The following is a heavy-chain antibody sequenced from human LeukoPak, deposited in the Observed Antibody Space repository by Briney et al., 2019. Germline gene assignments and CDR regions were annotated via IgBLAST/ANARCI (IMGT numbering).Heavy chain of an antibody. CDR3: ARDRSFSSPDAFDI. CDR1: GYTFTGYY. CDR2: INPNSGGT. V-gene: IGHV1-2*02. J-gene: IGHJ3*02. D-gene: IGHD6-6*01. Sequence: ASVKVSCKASGYTFTGYYMHWVRQAPGQGLEWMGWINPNSGGTNYAQKFQGRVTMTRDTSISTAYMELSSLRSEDTAMYYCARDRSFSSPDAFDIWGQGTMVTVSS.